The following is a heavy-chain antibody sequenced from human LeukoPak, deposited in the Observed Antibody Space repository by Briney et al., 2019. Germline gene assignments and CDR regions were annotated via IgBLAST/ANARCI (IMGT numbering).Heavy chain of an antibody. Sequence: GGSLRLSCAASGFTFSSYSMNWVRQAPGKGLEWVSYISSSSSSTYYADSVKGRFTISRDNTKKSLYLLMDSLRAEDTAVYYCARDDMVSDAFDIWGQGTMVTVSS. J-gene: IGHJ3*02. D-gene: IGHD2-8*01. CDR1: GFTFSSYS. V-gene: IGHV3-48*01. CDR3: ARDDMVSDAFDI. CDR2: ISSSSSST.